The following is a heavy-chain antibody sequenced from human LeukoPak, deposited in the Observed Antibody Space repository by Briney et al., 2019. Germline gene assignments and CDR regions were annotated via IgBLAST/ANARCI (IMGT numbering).Heavy chain of an antibody. J-gene: IGHJ4*02. CDR2: IWSDGRKT. CDR3: VKGGDGFNFGDH. V-gene: IGHV3-33*03. Sequence: GGSLRLSCAASGFSFSNFGMHWVRQTPGKGLEWVALIWSDGRKTHYADSVMGRFTISRDNSENTLYLQMNSLRVEDTAVYYSVKGGDGFNFGDHWGQGNRVTVPS. D-gene: IGHD5-24*01. CDR1: GFSFSNFG.